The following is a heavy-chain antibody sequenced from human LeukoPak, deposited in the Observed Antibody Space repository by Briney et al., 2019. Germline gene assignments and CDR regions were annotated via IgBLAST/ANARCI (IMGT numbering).Heavy chain of an antibody. V-gene: IGHV3-66*01. Sequence: GGSLRLSCAASGFTVSSNYMSWVRQAPGKGLEWVSVIYSGGTTYYAGSVKGRFTISRDNSKNTLYLQMNSLIAEDTAVYYCAKGGGIHVSSDYWGQGTLVTVSS. CDR3: AKGGGIHVSSDY. CDR2: IYSGGTT. J-gene: IGHJ4*02. CDR1: GFTVSSNY. D-gene: IGHD3-10*01.